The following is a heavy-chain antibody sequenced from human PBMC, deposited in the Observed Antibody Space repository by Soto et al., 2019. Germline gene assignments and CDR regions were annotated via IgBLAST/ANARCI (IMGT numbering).Heavy chain of an antibody. D-gene: IGHD3-3*01. V-gene: IGHV3-21*01. CDR1: GFTFSSYS. CDR3: ARGMDDFWSGYPMDV. Sequence: VGSLRLSCAASGFTFSSYSMNWVRQAPGKGLEWVSSISSSSSYIYYADSVKGRFTISRDNAKTSLYLQMNSLRVEDTAVYYCARGMDDFWSGYPMDVWGQGTTVTISS. CDR2: ISSSSSYI. J-gene: IGHJ6*02.